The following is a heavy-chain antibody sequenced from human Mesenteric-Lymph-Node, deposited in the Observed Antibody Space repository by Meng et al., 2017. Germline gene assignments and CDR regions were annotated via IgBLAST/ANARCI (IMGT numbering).Heavy chain of an antibody. Sequence: ASVKVSCKASGYTFTSYAMNWVRQAPGQGLEWMGWINTNTGNPTYAQGFTGRFVFSLDTSVSTAYLQISSLKAEDTAVYYCARGITMVRGVRNDAFDIWGQGTMVTVSS. CDR2: INTNTGNP. CDR1: GYTFTSYA. D-gene: IGHD3-10*01. V-gene: IGHV7-4-1*02. J-gene: IGHJ3*02. CDR3: ARGITMVRGVRNDAFDI.